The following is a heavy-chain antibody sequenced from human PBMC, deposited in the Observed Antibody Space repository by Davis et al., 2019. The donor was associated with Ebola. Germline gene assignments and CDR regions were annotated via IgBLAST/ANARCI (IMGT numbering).Heavy chain of an antibody. Sequence: GESLKISCAASGFTFDDYGMSWIRQAPGKGLEWISYISSSSGHTNYADSVKGRFTISRDNAKNSLYLQMNSLRAEDTAVYYCASYDFWSGYDDYWGQGTLVTVSS. CDR1: GFTFDDYG. J-gene: IGHJ4*02. CDR2: ISSSSGHT. CDR3: ASYDFWSGYDDY. V-gene: IGHV3-11*06. D-gene: IGHD3-3*01.